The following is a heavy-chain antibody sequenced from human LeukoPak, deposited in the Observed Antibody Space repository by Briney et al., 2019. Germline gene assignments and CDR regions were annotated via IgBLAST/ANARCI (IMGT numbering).Heavy chain of an antibody. D-gene: IGHD2-2*01. CDR1: GYPFTRYG. V-gene: IGHV1-18*01. J-gene: IGHJ4*02. CDR3: ATYYCSTTSCYPYFFDY. Sequence: ASVKVSCKASGYPFTRYGISWVRQAPGQGLEWMGWINPDNGNTKYAQKFQGRVTMTTDTSTSTAHMELRSLRSDDTAVYYCATYYCSTTSCYPYFFDYWGQGTLVSV. CDR2: INPDNGNT.